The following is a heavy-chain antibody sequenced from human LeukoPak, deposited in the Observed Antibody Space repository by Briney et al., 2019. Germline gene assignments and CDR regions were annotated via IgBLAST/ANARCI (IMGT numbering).Heavy chain of an antibody. V-gene: IGHV4-38-2*01. CDR3: ARVPGFDNGWYFLDQ. Sequence: PGGSLRLSCAASGFTFSSYWMSWIRQPPGKGLEWIGSIYHSGSTYYNPSLRSRVTISVDTSKNQFSLKFTSVTAADTAVYYCARVPGFDNGWYFLDQWGQGTLVTVSS. D-gene: IGHD6-19*01. J-gene: IGHJ4*02. CDR1: GFTFSSYW. CDR2: IYHSGST.